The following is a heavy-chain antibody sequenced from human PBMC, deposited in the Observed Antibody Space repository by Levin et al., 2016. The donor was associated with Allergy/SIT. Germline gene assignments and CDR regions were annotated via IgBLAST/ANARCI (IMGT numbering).Heavy chain of an antibody. D-gene: IGHD6-13*01. Sequence: ASVKVSCKASGYTFTGYYMHWVRQAPGQGLEWMGWINPNSGGTNYAQKFQGRVTMTRDTSISTAYMELSRLRSDDTAVYYCARERSGAAADNRRRWFDPWGQGTLVTVSS. J-gene: IGHJ5*02. V-gene: IGHV1-2*02. CDR3: ARERSGAAADNRRRWFDP. CDR2: INPNSGGT. CDR1: GYTFTGYY.